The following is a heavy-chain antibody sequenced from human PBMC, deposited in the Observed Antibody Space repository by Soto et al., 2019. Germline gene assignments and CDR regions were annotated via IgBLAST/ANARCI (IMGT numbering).Heavy chain of an antibody. J-gene: IGHJ6*02. CDR3: VRVRLLGV. V-gene: IGHV3-23*01. CDR1: GFTFSIYA. Sequence: EGQLLESGGRLVQPGESLRLSCAASGFTFSIYAMSWARQAPGKGLEWVSVIDASGGTTYTDSVKGRFTISRDNSKNTLYLQMNSLRVEDTAVYYCVRVRLLGVWGQGTTVTVSS. CDR2: IDASGGTT. D-gene: IGHD2-15*01.